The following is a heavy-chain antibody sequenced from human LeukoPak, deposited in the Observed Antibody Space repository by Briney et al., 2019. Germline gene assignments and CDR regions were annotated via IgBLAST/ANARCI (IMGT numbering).Heavy chain of an antibody. V-gene: IGHV4-39*01. Sequence: PSETLSLTCTVSGGSVSSSTYYWGWIRQPPGKGLEWIASIYYTGHNYYNPSLKSRVTISVDTSKNHFSLNLNSVTAADTAVYYCARQQCNGGSCYSRAIWFGPWGQGTLVSVSS. J-gene: IGHJ5*02. CDR3: ARQQCNGGSCYSRAIWFGP. D-gene: IGHD2-15*01. CDR2: IYYTGHN. CDR1: GGSVSSSTYY.